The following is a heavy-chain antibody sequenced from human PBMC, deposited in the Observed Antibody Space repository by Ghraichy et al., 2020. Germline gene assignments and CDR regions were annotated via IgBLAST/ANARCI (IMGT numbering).Heavy chain of an antibody. CDR1: GDSVSSNSAA. CDR3: AGDYGDYGGNGYGMDV. Sequence: SQTLSLTCAISGDSVSSNSAAWNWIRQSPSRGLEWLGRTYYRSKWYNDYAVSVKSRITINPDTSKNQFSLQLNSVTPEDTAVYYCAGDYGDYGGNGYGMDVWGQGTTVTVSS. J-gene: IGHJ6*02. V-gene: IGHV6-1*01. CDR2: TYYRSKWYN. D-gene: IGHD4-17*01.